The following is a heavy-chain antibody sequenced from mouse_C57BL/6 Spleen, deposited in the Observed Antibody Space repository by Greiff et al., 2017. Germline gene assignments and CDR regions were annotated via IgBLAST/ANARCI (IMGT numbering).Heavy chain of an antibody. Sequence: EVKVVESGGGLVKPGGSLKLSCAASGFTFSSYAMSWVRQTPEKRLEWVATISDGGSYTYYPDNVKGRFTISRDYAKNNLYLQMSHLKSEDTAMYYCARDRGNDGYRSHYFGDWGQGTTLTVSS. J-gene: IGHJ2*01. CDR3: ARDRGNDGYRSHYFGD. D-gene: IGHD2-3*01. V-gene: IGHV5-4*01. CDR1: GFTFSSYA. CDR2: ISDGGSYT.